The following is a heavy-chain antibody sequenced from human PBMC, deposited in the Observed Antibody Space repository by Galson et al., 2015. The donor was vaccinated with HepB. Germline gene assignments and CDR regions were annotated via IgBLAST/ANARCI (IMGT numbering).Heavy chain of an antibody. J-gene: IGHJ4*02. V-gene: IGHV3-30*02. CDR2: IRYDGSNK. CDR3: AKQMVRGVISGFDY. D-gene: IGHD3-10*01. Sequence: SLRLSCAASGFTFSSYGMHWVRQAPGKGLEWVAFIRYDGSNKYYADSVKGRFTISRDNSKNTLYLQMNSLRAEDTAVYYCAKQMVRGVISGFDYWGQGTLVTVSP. CDR1: GFTFSSYG.